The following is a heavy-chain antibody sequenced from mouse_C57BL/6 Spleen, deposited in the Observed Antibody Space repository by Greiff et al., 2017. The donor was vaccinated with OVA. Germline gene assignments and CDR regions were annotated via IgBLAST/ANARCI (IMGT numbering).Heavy chain of an antibody. Sequence: EVMLVESGGDLVKPGGSLKLSCAASGFTFSSYGMSWVRQTPDKRLEWVATISSGGSYTYYPDSVKGRFTISRDNAKNTLYLQMSSLKSEDTAMYYCARGGYSNPFDYWGQGTTLTVSS. D-gene: IGHD2-5*01. V-gene: IGHV5-6*01. CDR3: ARGGYSNPFDY. J-gene: IGHJ2*01. CDR1: GFTFSSYG. CDR2: ISSGGSYT.